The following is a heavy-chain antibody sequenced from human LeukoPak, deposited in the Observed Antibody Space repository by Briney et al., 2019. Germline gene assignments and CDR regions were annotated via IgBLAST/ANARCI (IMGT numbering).Heavy chain of an antibody. V-gene: IGHV3-11*01. CDR1: GFTFSDYY. CDR3: AGALTKAMVPHYYYYYGMDV. CDR2: ISSIGSTI. D-gene: IGHD3-10*01. J-gene: IGHJ6*02. Sequence: PGGSLRLSCATPGFTFSDYYMSWIRRAPGKGLEWVSYISSIGSTIYYADSVKRRFTISRDNAKNSLYLHMNSLRAEDTAVYYCAGALTKAMVPHYYYYYGMDVWGQGTTVTVSS.